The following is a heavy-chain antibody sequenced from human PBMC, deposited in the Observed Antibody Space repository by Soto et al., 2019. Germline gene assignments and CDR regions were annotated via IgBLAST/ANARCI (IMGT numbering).Heavy chain of an antibody. CDR3: ARDGVSSTEYTGNYWTYFDY. V-gene: IGHV3-30-3*01. D-gene: IGHD6-6*01. Sequence: QVQLVESGGGVVQPGRSLRLSCAASGFTYSTYTMHWVRQAPGQGLEWVAVISYDGNNKFYEASVKGRFTISRDSTKQTLYLQMNTLRPDDTAMYYCARDGVSSTEYTGNYWTYFDYWGQGALVTVSS. J-gene: IGHJ4*02. CDR1: GFTYSTYT. CDR2: ISYDGNNK.